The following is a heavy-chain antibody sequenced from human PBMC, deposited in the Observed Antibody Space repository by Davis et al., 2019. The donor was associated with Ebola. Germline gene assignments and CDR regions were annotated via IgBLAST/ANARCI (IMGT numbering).Heavy chain of an antibody. Sequence: SETLSLTCAVSGGSISSSNWWSWVRQPPGKGLEWIGEIYHSGSTNYNPSLKSRVTISVDTSKNQFSLKLSSVTAADTAVYYCAGDSVLRYAFDIWGQGTMVTVSS. CDR3: AGDSVLRYAFDI. D-gene: IGHD6-25*01. CDR1: GGSISSSNW. V-gene: IGHV4-4*02. CDR2: IYHSGST. J-gene: IGHJ3*02.